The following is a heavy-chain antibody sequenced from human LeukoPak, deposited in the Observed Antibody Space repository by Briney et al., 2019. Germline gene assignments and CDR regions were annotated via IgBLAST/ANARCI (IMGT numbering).Heavy chain of an antibody. J-gene: IGHJ4*02. CDR3: ARAFEGSAMVTPPAY. D-gene: IGHD5-18*01. CDR1: GFTFSSYA. V-gene: IGHV3-64*01. Sequence: GGSLRLSCAASGFTFSSYAMHWVRQAPGKGLEYVSAISSNGGSTYYANSVKGRFTISRDNSKNTLYLQMGSLRAEDMAVYYCARAFEGSAMVTPPAYWGQGTLVTVSS. CDR2: ISSNGGST.